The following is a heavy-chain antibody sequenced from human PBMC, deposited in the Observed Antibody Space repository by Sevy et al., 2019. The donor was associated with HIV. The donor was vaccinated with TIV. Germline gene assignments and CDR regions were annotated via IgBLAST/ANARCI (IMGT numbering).Heavy chain of an antibody. CDR3: ARAYSSGWYPPVGY. D-gene: IGHD6-19*01. Sequence: GGSLRLSCAASGFTFSDYYMSWIRQAPGKGLEWVSYISSSGSTIHYADSVKGRFTISRDNAKNSLYLQMNSLRAEDTAVYYCARAYSSGWYPPVGYWGQGTLVTVSS. CDR2: ISSSGSTI. V-gene: IGHV3-11*01. CDR1: GFTFSDYY. J-gene: IGHJ4*02.